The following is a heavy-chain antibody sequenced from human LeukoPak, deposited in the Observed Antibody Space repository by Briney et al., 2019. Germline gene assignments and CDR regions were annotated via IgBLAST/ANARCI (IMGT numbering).Heavy chain of an antibody. CDR3: ARGAWQHHSLDY. Sequence: SETLSLTCTVSGFSVSSVYYWGWIRQPPGKGLEWIGSIYRSGSTYYNPSLKSRVTISVDTSKNQFSLKLTSVTAADTAVYYCARGAWQHHSLDYWGQGTLVTVSS. CDR2: IYRSGST. D-gene: IGHD6-13*01. V-gene: IGHV4-38-2*02. J-gene: IGHJ4*02. CDR1: GFSVSSVYY.